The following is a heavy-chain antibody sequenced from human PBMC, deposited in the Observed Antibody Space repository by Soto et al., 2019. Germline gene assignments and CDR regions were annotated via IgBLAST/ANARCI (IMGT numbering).Heavy chain of an antibody. D-gene: IGHD5-12*01. V-gene: IGHV1-3*01. CDR3: ARAQNLEMATP. Sequence: QVQLVQSGAEVKKPGASVKVSCKASGYTFTSYAMLWVRQAPGQRLEWMGWINAGNGNTKYSQKFQGRVTITRDTSASTAYMGLSSLRSEDTAVYYCARAQNLEMATPWGHGTLVTVSS. J-gene: IGHJ4*01. CDR1: GYTFTSYA. CDR2: INAGNGNT.